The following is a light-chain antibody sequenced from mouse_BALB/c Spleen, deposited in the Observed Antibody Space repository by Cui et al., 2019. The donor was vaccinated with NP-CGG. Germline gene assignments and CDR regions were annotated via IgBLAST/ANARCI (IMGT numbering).Light chain of an antibody. CDR2: GTN. J-gene: IGLJ1*01. CDR1: IGAVTTSNY. V-gene: IGLV1*01. Sequence: QAVVTQESALTTSPGETVTLTCRSSIGAVTTSNYANWVQEKPDHLFTGLIGGTNNRAPGVPARFSGSVIRDKAALTITGAQTEDEAIYFCALWYSNHWVFGGGTKLTVL. CDR3: ALWYSNHWV.